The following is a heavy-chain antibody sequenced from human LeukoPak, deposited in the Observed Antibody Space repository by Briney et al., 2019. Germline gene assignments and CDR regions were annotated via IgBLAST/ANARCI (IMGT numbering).Heavy chain of an antibody. Sequence: PGGSLRLSCVASGFTFSSYWMSWVRQAPGKGLEWVANINQDGSKKYYVDSVRGRFTISRDNAKNSLYLQMISLRAEDTAVYYCARDWQWLDAFDIWGQGTMVTVSS. CDR2: INQDGSKK. CDR3: ARDWQWLDAFDI. D-gene: IGHD5-18*01. CDR1: GFTFSSYW. J-gene: IGHJ3*02. V-gene: IGHV3-7*01.